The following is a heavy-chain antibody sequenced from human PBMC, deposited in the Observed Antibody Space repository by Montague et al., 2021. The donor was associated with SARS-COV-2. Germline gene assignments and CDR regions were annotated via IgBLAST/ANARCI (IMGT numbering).Heavy chain of an antibody. Sequence: YRRLSCAASQFTFSRYWMSWVRQAPGKGLEWVANIKQDGGEKYYIDSVKGRFTTSRDNAKNSLFLEMNNLRVEDTAVYYCVRLAVEAGLGYHLEAWGQGTLVIVSS. CDR1: QFTFSRYW. D-gene: IGHD3-16*01. CDR2: IKQDGGEK. CDR3: VRLAVEAGLGYHLEA. J-gene: IGHJ4*02. V-gene: IGHV3-7*01.